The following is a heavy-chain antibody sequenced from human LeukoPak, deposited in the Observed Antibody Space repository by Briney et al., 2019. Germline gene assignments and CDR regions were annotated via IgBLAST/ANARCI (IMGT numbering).Heavy chain of an antibody. CDR2: ISYDGSNK. CDR1: GFTFSSYA. Sequence: GGSLRLSCAASGFTFSSYAMHWVRQAPDKGLEWVAVISYDGSNKYYADSVKGRFTISRDNSKNTLYLQMNSLRAEDTAVYYCARDSGIVVVPPDYWGQGTLVTVSS. J-gene: IGHJ4*02. CDR3: ARDSGIVVVPPDY. V-gene: IGHV3-30*04. D-gene: IGHD2-2*01.